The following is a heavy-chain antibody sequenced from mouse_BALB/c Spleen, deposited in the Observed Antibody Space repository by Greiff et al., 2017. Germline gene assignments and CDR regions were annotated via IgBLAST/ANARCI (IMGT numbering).Heavy chain of an antibody. CDR2: IYPYNGGT. J-gene: IGHJ4*01. Sequence: EVQRVESGPELVKPGASVKISCKASGYTFTDYNMHWVKQSHGKSLEWIGYIYPYNGGTGYNQKFKSKATLTVDNSSSTAYMELRSLTSEDSAVYYCAREGYDYDDAMDYWGQGTSVTVSS. D-gene: IGHD2-4*01. CDR1: GYTFTDYN. CDR3: AREGYDYDDAMDY. V-gene: IGHV1S29*02.